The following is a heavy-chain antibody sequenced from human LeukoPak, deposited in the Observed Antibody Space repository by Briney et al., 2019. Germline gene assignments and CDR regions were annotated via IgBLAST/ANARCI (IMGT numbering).Heavy chain of an antibody. Sequence: SETLSLTCTVSGGSISSYYWSWIRQPPGKGLEWIGYIYYSGSTNYNPSLKSRVTTSVDTSKNQFSLKLSSVTAADTAVYYCARDSTVTRYYGMDVWGQGTTVTVSS. CDR2: IYYSGST. D-gene: IGHD4-11*01. V-gene: IGHV4-59*01. CDR1: GGSISSYY. J-gene: IGHJ6*02. CDR3: ARDSTVTRYYGMDV.